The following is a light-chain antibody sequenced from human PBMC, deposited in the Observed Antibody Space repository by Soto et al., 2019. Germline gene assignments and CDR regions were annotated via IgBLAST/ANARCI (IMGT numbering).Light chain of an antibody. J-gene: IGKJ1*01. CDR3: QLYGTSLWT. V-gene: IGKV3-20*01. CDR2: GAS. CDR1: QSISSSN. Sequence: EVGWTQSPGTLSLSPGERATLSCRASQSISSSNLAWYQQKVGQPPRLLIYGASNRATGIPDRFSGSGSGTDFTLTISRLEPEDSAVYYCQLYGTSLWTFGQGTKVDIK.